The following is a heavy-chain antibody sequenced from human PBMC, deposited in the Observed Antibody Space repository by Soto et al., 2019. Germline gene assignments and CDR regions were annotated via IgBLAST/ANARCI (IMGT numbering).Heavy chain of an antibody. Sequence: GGSLRLSCEVSGFTFSMYSMSWVRQSPGKGLEWVAKIPQDGVDGHYADSVKGRCTISRDNGKNSLYLQLNNLRAEDAAAYYCARDHLILPAHDFFYGSDVWGRGATVTVSS. J-gene: IGHJ6*02. D-gene: IGHD2-21*02. CDR3: ARDHLILPAHDFFYGSDV. CDR1: GFTFSMYS. CDR2: IPQDGVDG. V-gene: IGHV3-7*03.